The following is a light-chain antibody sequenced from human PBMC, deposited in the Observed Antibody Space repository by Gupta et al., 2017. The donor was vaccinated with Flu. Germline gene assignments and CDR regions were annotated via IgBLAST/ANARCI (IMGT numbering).Light chain of an antibody. J-gene: IGKJ4*01. V-gene: IGKV3-15*01. CDR3: QQYNNWPLT. CDR1: LGISGN. CDR2: GVS. Sequence: IVMTQSPATLYLSPGEGATLSCRASLGISGNLAWFQQMPGQAPRLLIYGVSTRATGIPARFSGSGSGTEFTLTISSLQSEDFAVYYCQQYNNWPLTFGGGTKVEIK.